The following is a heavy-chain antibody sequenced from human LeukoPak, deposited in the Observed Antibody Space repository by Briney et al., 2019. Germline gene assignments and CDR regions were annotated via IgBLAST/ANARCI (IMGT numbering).Heavy chain of an antibody. D-gene: IGHD3-10*01. Sequence: SETLSLTCTVSGYSISSGYYWGWIRQPPGKGLEWIGSIYHSGSTYYNPSLKSRVTISVDTSKNQFSLKLSSVTAADTAVYYCARHIWFGEPPSRYMDVWGKGTTVTISS. V-gene: IGHV4-38-2*02. CDR2: IYHSGST. CDR1: GYSISSGYY. CDR3: ARHIWFGEPPSRYMDV. J-gene: IGHJ6*03.